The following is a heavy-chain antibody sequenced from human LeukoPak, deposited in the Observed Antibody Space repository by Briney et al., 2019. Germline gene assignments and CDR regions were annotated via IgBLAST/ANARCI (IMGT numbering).Heavy chain of an antibody. CDR1: GYTFTSYG. Sequence: EASVTVSCKASGYTFTSYGISWVRQAPGQGLEWMGWISAYNGNTNYAQKLQGRVTMTTDTSTSTAYMELRSLRSDDTAVYYCARGPTVTTFFQTYGMDVWGQGTTVTVSS. J-gene: IGHJ6*02. V-gene: IGHV1-18*01. CDR2: ISAYNGNT. CDR3: ARGPTVTTFFQTYGMDV. D-gene: IGHD4-11*01.